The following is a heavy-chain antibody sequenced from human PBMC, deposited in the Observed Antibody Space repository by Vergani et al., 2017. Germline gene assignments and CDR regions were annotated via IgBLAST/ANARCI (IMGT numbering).Heavy chain of an antibody. D-gene: IGHD3-9*01. CDR3: TTPTEWELRYYFDY. CDR1: GFTFSSAW. CDR2: IRPKTDGEKT. J-gene: IGHJ4*02. V-gene: IGHV3-15*01. Sequence: EVQLVESGGGSVQPGGSLRLSCTTSGFTFSSAWMSWVRQAPGKGLEWVARIRPKTDGEKTDYAAPVKGRFTIPRDDSKNTLYLQMNSLKTEDTAVYYCTTPTEWELRYYFDYWGQGTLVTVSS.